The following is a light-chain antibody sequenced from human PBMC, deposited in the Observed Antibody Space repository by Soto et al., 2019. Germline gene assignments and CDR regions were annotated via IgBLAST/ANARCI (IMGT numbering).Light chain of an antibody. J-gene: IGKJ2*01. V-gene: IGKV3-11*01. Sequence: EIVLTQSPATLSLSPGERATLSCRASQSISTYLAWYQQKPGQAPRLLIYDASNRATGIPARFSGSGSGTDFTLTSSGLEPEDFAVYYCQQRINWPSFGQGTKLEIK. CDR2: DAS. CDR3: QQRINWPS. CDR1: QSISTY.